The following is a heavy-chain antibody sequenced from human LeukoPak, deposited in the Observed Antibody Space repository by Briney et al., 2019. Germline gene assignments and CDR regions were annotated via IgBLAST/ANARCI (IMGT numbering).Heavy chain of an antibody. CDR1: GFTFSNAW. Sequence: GALRLSCAASGFTFSNAWMSWVRQAPGKGLEWVGRIKSKTDGGTTDYAAPVKGRFTISRDDSKNMLYVQMNSLKTEDTAVYYCTTGPYDYGSGTYYHWGQGTLVTVSS. V-gene: IGHV3-15*01. CDR3: TTGPYDYGSGTYYH. CDR2: IKSKTDGGTT. J-gene: IGHJ4*02. D-gene: IGHD3-10*01.